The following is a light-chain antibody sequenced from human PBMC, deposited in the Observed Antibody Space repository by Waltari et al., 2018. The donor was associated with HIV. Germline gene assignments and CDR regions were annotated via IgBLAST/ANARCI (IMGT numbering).Light chain of an antibody. CDR1: QGITSY. J-gene: IGKJ5*01. CDR2: AAS. V-gene: IGKV1-9*01. Sequence: DIPLTQSPSFLSASVGDRVTITCRASQGITSYLAWYQQKPGKAPKLLIYAASTLQSGVPSRFSGSGSGTEFTLTISSLQPEDFATYYCQQLNSYLRTFGQGTRLEIK. CDR3: QQLNSYLRT.